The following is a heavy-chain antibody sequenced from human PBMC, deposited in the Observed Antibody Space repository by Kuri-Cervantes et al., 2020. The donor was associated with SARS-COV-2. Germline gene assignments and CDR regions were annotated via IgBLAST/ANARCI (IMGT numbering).Heavy chain of an antibody. Sequence: ETLSLTCAASGFTFSSYAMSWVRQAPGKGLEWVSAISGSGGSTYYADSVKGRFTISRDNSKNTLYLQMNSLRAEDTAVYYCAKSGYSSSSYYYYYGMDVWGQGTMVTVSS. CDR2: ISGSGGST. D-gene: IGHD6-6*01. V-gene: IGHV3-23*01. CDR1: GFTFSSYA. J-gene: IGHJ6*01. CDR3: AKSGYSSSSYYYYYGMDV.